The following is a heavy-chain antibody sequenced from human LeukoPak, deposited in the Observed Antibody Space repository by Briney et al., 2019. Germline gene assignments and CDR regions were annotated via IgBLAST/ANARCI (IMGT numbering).Heavy chain of an antibody. CDR1: GGSISSGGYY. D-gene: IGHD6-19*01. CDR2: IYYSGST. V-gene: IGHV4-31*03. CDR3: ARVSSGWYPSDY. J-gene: IGHJ4*02. Sequence: SETLSLTCTVSGGSISSGGYYWSWIRQHPGKGLEWIGYIYYSGSTYYNPSLKSRVTISVDTSKNQFSLKLSSVTAADTAVYYCARVSSGWYPSDYWGQGTLVTVSS.